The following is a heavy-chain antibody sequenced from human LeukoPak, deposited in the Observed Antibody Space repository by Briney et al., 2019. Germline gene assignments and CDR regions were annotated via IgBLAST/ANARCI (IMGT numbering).Heavy chain of an antibody. Sequence: SVKVSCKASGYTFTSYGISWVRQAPGQGLEWMGGIIPIFGTANYAQKFQGRVTITADESTSTAYMELSSLRSEDTAVYYCARGADYYDSSGYYGDYWGQGTLVTVSS. CDR3: ARGADYYDSSGYYGDY. CDR1: GYTFTSYG. J-gene: IGHJ4*02. V-gene: IGHV1-69*13. CDR2: IIPIFGTA. D-gene: IGHD3-22*01.